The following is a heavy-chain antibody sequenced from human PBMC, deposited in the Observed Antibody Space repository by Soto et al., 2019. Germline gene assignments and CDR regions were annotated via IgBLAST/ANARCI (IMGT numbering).Heavy chain of an antibody. CDR3: ARGTNFGVVITPFDY. CDR2: IIPIFGTA. V-gene: IGHV1-69*01. Sequence: QVQLVQSGAEVKKPGSSVKVSCKASGGTFSSYAISWVRQAPGQGLEWMGGIIPIFGTANYAQKFHGRDTITADESTSTDYMELSSLRSEDTAVYYCARGTNFGVVITPFDYWGQGTLVTVSS. CDR1: GGTFSSYA. D-gene: IGHD3-3*01. J-gene: IGHJ4*02.